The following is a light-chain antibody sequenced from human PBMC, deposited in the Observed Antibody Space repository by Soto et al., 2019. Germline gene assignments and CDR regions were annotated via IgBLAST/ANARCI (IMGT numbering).Light chain of an antibody. CDR3: ATWDDSLNGFYV. V-gene: IGLV1-47*02. Sequence: QSVLTQSPSTSATPGQGVSISCSGGGSNIGTFYVSWYQHVPGTAPRLLIYANNQRPSGVPDRFSGSKSGTSASLAISGLRSEDEADYFCATWDDSLNGFYVFGTGTKVTVL. CDR2: ANN. CDR1: GSNIGTFY. J-gene: IGLJ1*01.